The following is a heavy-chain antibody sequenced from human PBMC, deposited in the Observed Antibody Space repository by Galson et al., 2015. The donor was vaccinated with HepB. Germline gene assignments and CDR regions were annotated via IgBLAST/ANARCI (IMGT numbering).Heavy chain of an antibody. CDR2: VSGSGGIT. D-gene: IGHD2-2*01. CDR1: GFTFSNYA. CDR3: VKGRRDIVVVPAAMSYFDY. Sequence: LRLSCAASGFTFSNYAMTWVRQAPGKGLEWVSGVSGSGGITYYADSMKGRFTISRDNSKNTLYLQMNSLRAEDTAVYYCVKGRRDIVVVPAAMSYFDYWGQGTLVTVSS. J-gene: IGHJ4*02. V-gene: IGHV3-23*01.